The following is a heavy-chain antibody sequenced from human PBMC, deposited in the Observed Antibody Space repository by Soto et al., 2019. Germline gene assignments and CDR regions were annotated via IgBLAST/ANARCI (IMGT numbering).Heavy chain of an antibody. Sequence: QVQLVQSGAEVKKPWSSVKVACKASGGTFSSYAISWVRQAPGQGREWMGGIIPIFGTANYAQKFQGRVTITADESTRTAYRELSSLRSEDTAVYYCARLHSAAAPYNWFDPWGQGTLVTVSS. J-gene: IGHJ5*02. CDR2: IIPIFGTA. CDR3: ARLHSAAAPYNWFDP. CDR1: GGTFSSYA. V-gene: IGHV1-69*01. D-gene: IGHD6-13*01.